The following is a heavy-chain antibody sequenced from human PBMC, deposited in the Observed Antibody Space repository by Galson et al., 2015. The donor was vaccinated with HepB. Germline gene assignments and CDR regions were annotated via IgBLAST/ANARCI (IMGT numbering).Heavy chain of an antibody. CDR3: GRDPSSSGWYSYVDY. Sequence: SLRLSCAASGFTFSRNAMHWVRQAPGKGLEWVAVISSDGNKKYSADSVKGRFTFLKDNSKNAFFLQMNSLRRDDTAVFYCGRDPSSSGWYSYVDYWGQGILVTVSS. CDR2: ISSDGNKK. J-gene: IGHJ4*02. CDR1: GFTFSRNA. V-gene: IGHV3-30-3*01. D-gene: IGHD6-19*01.